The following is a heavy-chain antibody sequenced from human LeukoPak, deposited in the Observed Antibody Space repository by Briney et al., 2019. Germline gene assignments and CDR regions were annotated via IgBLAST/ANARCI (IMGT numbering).Heavy chain of an antibody. D-gene: IGHD2-15*01. CDR2: MNPNGGNT. Sequence: ASVKVSCKASGYTFTSYDINWVRQATGQGLEWMGWMNPNGGNTGYAQKFQGRVTITADESTSTAYMELSSLRSEDTAVYYCARGGDCSGGTCSFSHYMDVWGKGTTVTVSS. CDR3: ARGGDCSGGTCSFSHYMDV. V-gene: IGHV1-8*01. J-gene: IGHJ6*03. CDR1: GYTFTSYD.